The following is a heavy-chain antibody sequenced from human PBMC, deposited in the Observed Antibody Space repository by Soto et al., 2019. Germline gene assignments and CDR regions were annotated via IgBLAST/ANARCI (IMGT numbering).Heavy chain of an antibody. CDR1: GYTFTGYY. Sequence: ASVKVSCKASGYTFTGYYMHWVRQAPGQGLEWMGWINPNSGGTNYAQKFQGWVTMTRDTSISTAYMELSRLRSDDTAVYYCARGRYCSSTSCSNWFDPWGQGTLVTVSS. CDR2: INPNSGGT. V-gene: IGHV1-2*04. J-gene: IGHJ5*02. D-gene: IGHD2-2*01. CDR3: ARGRYCSSTSCSNWFDP.